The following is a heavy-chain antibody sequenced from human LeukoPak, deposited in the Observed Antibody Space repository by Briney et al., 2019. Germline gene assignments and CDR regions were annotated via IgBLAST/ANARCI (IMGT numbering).Heavy chain of an antibody. CDR3: AKSKNLLGYYYYMDV. Sequence: PSETLSLTCIVSGGSISTSDYYCSWIRQPAGKGLEWIGRIYTTGSTNYNPSLESRVTMSVDTSKHQFSLKLSSVTAADTAVYYCAKSKNLLGYYYYMDVWGKGTTVTISS. D-gene: IGHD2-15*01. J-gene: IGHJ6*03. CDR2: IYTTGST. V-gene: IGHV4-61*02. CDR1: GGSISTSDYY.